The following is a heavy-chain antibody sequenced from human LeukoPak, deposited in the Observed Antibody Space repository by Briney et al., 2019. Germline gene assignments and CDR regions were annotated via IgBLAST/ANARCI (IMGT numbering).Heavy chain of an antibody. CDR3: ARDASGAAAYGDNAFDI. CDR1: GFTVSSNE. CDR2: ISGGST. D-gene: IGHD6-13*01. J-gene: IGHJ3*02. V-gene: IGHV3-38-3*01. Sequence: GGSLRLSCAASGFTVSSNEMSWVRQAPGKGLEWVSSISGGSTYYADSVKGRFTISRDNAKNSLYLQMNSLRAEDTAVYYCARDASGAAAYGDNAFDIWGQGTMVTVSS.